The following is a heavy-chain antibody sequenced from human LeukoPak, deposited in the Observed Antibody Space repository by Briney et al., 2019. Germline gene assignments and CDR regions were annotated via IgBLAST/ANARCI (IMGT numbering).Heavy chain of an antibody. J-gene: IGHJ4*02. D-gene: IGHD3-3*01. CDR3: VRDSYYDFGY. Sequence: GASVKVSCKASGYTFTGYYMHWVRQAPGQGLEWMGRINPNSGGTNYAQKFQGRITMTRDTSISTAYMELSRLRSDDTAVYYCVRDSYYDFGYWGQGTLVTVSS. CDR2: INPNSGGT. CDR1: GYTFTGYY. V-gene: IGHV1-2*06.